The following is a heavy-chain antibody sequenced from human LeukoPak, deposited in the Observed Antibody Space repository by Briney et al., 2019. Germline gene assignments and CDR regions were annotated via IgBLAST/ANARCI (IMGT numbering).Heavy chain of an antibody. CDR2: INPNSGGT. CDR1: GYTFTGYY. Sequence: ASVKVSCKASGYTFTGYYMHWVRQAPGQGLEWMGWINPNSGGTNYAQKFQGRVTMTRDTSISTAYMELSRLRSDDTAVYYCARAAVVRGVPYYYYYYMDVWGKGPRSPSP. V-gene: IGHV1-2*02. CDR3: ARAAVVRGVPYYYYYYMDV. J-gene: IGHJ6*03. D-gene: IGHD3-10*01.